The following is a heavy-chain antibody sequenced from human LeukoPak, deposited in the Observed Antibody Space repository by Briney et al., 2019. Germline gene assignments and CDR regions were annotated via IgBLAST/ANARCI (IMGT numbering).Heavy chain of an antibody. Sequence: PGGSLRLSYEASGFFFSTYAMAWVPQAPGKGLDWVSVIGAGGAETYYSDSAKGRFTVSRDNSKDTLFLHMSSLRAEDTAVYFCATRPRDTSGYYLGAFDGWGQGTTVTVSS. CDR1: GFFFSTYA. D-gene: IGHD3-22*01. J-gene: IGHJ3*01. CDR3: ATRPRDTSGYYLGAFDG. CDR2: IGAGGAET. V-gene: IGHV3-23*01.